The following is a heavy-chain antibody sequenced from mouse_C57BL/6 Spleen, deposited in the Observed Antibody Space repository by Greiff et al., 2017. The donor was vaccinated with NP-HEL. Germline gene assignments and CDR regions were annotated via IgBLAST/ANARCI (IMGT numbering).Heavy chain of an antibody. J-gene: IGHJ4*01. CDR1: GFTFSSYG. D-gene: IGHD2-4*01. CDR3: ARHGEWYDYPYYAMDY. CDR2: ISSGGSYT. Sequence: DVKLVESGGDLVKPGGSLKLSCAASGFTFSSYGMSWVRQTPDKRLEWVATISSGGSYTYYPDSVKGRFTISRDNAKNTLYLQMSSLKSEDTAMYYCARHGEWYDYPYYAMDYWGQGTSVTVSS. V-gene: IGHV5-6*02.